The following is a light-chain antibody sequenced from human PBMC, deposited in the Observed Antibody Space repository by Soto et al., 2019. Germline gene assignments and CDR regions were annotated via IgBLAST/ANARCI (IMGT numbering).Light chain of an antibody. CDR1: QSISNF. CDR2: HAS. CDR3: QPCHTYC. Sequence: DIQVTQSPSTLPASVGDRVTSRCLASQSISNFLAWYQQKPGTAPNLLIYHASTLESGVPSRFSGSGSGTEFTLTISSLQHDAFATYYRQPCHTYCFGQRTKV. V-gene: IGKV1-5*01. J-gene: IGKJ1*01.